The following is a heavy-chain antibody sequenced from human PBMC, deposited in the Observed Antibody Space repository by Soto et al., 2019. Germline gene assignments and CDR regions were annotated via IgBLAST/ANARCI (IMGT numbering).Heavy chain of an antibody. CDR2: ISAYNGNT. CDR1: GYTFTSYG. J-gene: IGHJ6*02. D-gene: IGHD6-19*01. CDR3: ASGTSGRKYYYSYGMDV. Sequence: QVQLVQSGAEVKKPGASVKVSCKASGYTFTSYGISWVRQAPGQGLEWMGWISAYNGNTNYAQKLQGRVTMTTDTSTSTAYMELRSLRSDDTAVYYCASGTSGRKYYYSYGMDVWGQGTTVTVSS. V-gene: IGHV1-18*01.